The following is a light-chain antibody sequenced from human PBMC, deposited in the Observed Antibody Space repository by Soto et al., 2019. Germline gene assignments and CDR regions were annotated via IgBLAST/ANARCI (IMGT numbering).Light chain of an antibody. CDR1: QTISSS. CDR2: KAS. CDR3: QQYDSYAPYT. J-gene: IGKJ2*01. V-gene: IGKV1-5*03. Sequence: DIQMTQFPPTLSASIGDRVTITCRASQTISSSLAWYQQKPGKAPKLLIYKASTLETGVPSRFSGSGSGTEFTLTSSSLQTDDFATYYCQQYDSYAPYTFGQVTRLEIK.